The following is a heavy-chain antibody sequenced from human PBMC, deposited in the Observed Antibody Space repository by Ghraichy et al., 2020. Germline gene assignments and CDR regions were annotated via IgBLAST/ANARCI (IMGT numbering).Heavy chain of an antibody. V-gene: IGHV3-48*02. Sequence: GGSLRLSCAASGFTFSSYPMNWVHQAPGRGPEWVSYIITTGPSSSTIYYADSVKGRFTISRDNAKNSLYLQMNSLRDEDTAVYYCARIRSRGEFDIWGQGTMVTVSS. CDR3: ARIRSRGEFDI. CDR1: GFTFSSYP. D-gene: IGHD3-10*01. CDR2: IITTGPSSSTI. J-gene: IGHJ3*02.